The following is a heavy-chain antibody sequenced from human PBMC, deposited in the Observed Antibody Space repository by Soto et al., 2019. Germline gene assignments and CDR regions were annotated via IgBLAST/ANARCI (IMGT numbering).Heavy chain of an antibody. J-gene: IGHJ4*02. CDR2: IYYSGST. CDR1: GGSISSSSYY. Sequence: SETLSLTCTVSGGSISSSSYYWGWIRQPPGKGLEWIGSIYYSGSTYYNPSLKSRATISVDTSKNQFSLKLSSVTAADTAVYYCASPGIAAAGPFDYWGQGTLVTVS. D-gene: IGHD6-13*01. CDR3: ASPGIAAAGPFDY. V-gene: IGHV4-39*01.